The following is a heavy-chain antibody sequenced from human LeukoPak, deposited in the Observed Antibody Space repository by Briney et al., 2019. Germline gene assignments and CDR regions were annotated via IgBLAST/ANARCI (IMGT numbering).Heavy chain of an antibody. CDR1: GYTFTSYD. J-gene: IGHJ3*02. CDR3: ARGGYYDSSGDDYGDAFDI. CDR2: MNPNSGNT. V-gene: IGHV1-8*01. Sequence: ASVKVSCKASGYTFTSYDINWVRQATGQGLEWMGWMNPNSGNTGYAQKFQGRVTMTRNTSISTAYMELSSLRSEDTAVYYCARGGYYDSSGDDYGDAFDIWGQGTMVTVSS. D-gene: IGHD3-22*01.